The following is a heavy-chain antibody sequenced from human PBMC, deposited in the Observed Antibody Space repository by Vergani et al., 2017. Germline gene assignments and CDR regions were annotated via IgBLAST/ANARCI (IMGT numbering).Heavy chain of an antibody. V-gene: IGHV1-46*03. CDR1: GYTFTSYY. CDR2: FNPSGGST. D-gene: IGHD3-16*01. J-gene: IGHJ4*02. Sequence: QVQLVQSGAEVKKPGASVKVSCKASGYTFTSYYMHWVRQAPGQGLEWMGIFNPSGGSTSYAQKFQGRVTMTRDTSTSTVYMELSSLRSEDTAVYYCARAVEESIFLLYFVYWGQGTLVTVSS. CDR3: ARAVEESIFLLYFVY.